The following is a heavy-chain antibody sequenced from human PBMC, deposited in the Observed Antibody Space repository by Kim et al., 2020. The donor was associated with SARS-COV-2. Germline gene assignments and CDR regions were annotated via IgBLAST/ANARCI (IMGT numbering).Heavy chain of an antibody. V-gene: IGHV1-69*13. CDR3: ASPRGEVVVISGDAFDI. J-gene: IGHJ3*02. CDR1: GGTFSSYT. CDR2: IVPIFGTA. D-gene: IGHD3-22*01. Sequence: SVKVSCKTSGGTFSSYTISWVRQAPGQGLEWMGGIVPIFGTAIYSQKFQGRVTITADESTSTAYMELSSLRSEDTAVYYSASPRGEVVVISGDAFDIWGQGTMVTVSS.